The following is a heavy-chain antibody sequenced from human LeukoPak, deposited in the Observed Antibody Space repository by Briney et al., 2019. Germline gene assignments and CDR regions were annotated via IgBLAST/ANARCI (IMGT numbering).Heavy chain of an antibody. D-gene: IGHD4-23*01. CDR3: ARGDYGGGFDY. Sequence: GASVTVSCTSSGYTFTIYGITWVRQAPGQGLEWMGWISSYNGDTKYAQKVQGRVTVTTDTSTSTAYMELRSLSLDDTAVYYCARGDYGGGFDYWGQGTLVTVSS. J-gene: IGHJ4*02. CDR2: ISSYNGDT. V-gene: IGHV1-18*01. CDR1: GYTFTIYG.